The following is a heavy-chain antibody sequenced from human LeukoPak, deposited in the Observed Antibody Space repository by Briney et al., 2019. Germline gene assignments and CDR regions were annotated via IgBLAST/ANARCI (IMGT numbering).Heavy chain of an antibody. CDR1: GFTFSSYA. V-gene: IGHV3-30-3*01. Sequence: GSLRLSCAASGFTFSSYAMHWVRQAPGKGLEWVAVISYDGSNKYYADSVKGRFTISRDNSKNTLYLQMSSLRAEDTAVYYCARGVAAAGTLDYWGQGTLVTVSS. CDR3: ARGVAAAGTLDY. J-gene: IGHJ4*02. CDR2: ISYDGSNK. D-gene: IGHD6-13*01.